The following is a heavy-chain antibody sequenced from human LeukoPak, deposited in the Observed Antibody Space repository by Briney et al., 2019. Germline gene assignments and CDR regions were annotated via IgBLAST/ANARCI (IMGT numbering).Heavy chain of an antibody. CDR3: AKKDCSTTSCYKAFDS. Sequence: GGSLRLSCAASGFTFSSYAMSWVRQAPGKGLEWVSAISGSGGSTDNADSVKGRFTISRDNSKSTLYLQMNSLRAEDTAVYYCAKKDCSTTSCYKAFDSWGQGTLVTVSS. V-gene: IGHV3-23*01. CDR2: ISGSGGST. CDR1: GFTFSSYA. J-gene: IGHJ4*02. D-gene: IGHD2-2*02.